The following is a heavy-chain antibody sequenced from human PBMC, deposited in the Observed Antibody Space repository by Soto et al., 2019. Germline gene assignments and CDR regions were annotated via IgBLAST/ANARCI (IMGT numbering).Heavy chain of an antibody. D-gene: IGHD2-2*01. Sequence: QVQLMQSGTEVKKPGASVTVSCKASGYTYADFGISWVRQAPGQGLEWLGWVSGNNGASNPAPKVQGRITMTLDTSTGVSYMALRSLRSDDTAIYYCVRDQKYFRVNGNWFDSWGQGTLVSVSS. CDR2: VSGNNGAS. CDR3: VRDQKYFRVNGNWFDS. V-gene: IGHV1-18*04. CDR1: GYTYADFG. J-gene: IGHJ5*01.